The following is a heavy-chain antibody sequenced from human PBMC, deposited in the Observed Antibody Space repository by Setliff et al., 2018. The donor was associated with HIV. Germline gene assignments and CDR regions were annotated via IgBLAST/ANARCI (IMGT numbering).Heavy chain of an antibody. J-gene: IGHJ4*02. Sequence: GGSLRLSCAASGFTFSNYEMNWVRQAPGKGLEWVSYISSSGTTIYYADSVKGRFTISRDNAKNSLYLQMNSLSAEDTAVYYCARPNYYDSSGSFDYWGQGTLVTVSS. CDR3: ARPNYYDSSGSFDY. CDR1: GFTFSNYE. V-gene: IGHV3-48*03. D-gene: IGHD3-22*01. CDR2: ISSSGTTI.